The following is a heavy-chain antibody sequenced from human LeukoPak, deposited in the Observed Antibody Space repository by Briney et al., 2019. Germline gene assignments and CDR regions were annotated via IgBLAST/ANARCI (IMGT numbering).Heavy chain of an antibody. V-gene: IGHV3-48*03. CDR3: AREGGYSSSLY. CDR1: GFTFSSYE. CDR2: ISSSGSTI. J-gene: IGHJ4*02. Sequence: GGSLRLSCAASGFTFSSYEMNWVRQAPGKGLEWVSYISSSGSTIYYADSVKGRFTISRDNAKNSLYLQMNSLRAEDTAVYYCAREGGYSSSLYWGQGTLVTVSS. D-gene: IGHD6-13*01.